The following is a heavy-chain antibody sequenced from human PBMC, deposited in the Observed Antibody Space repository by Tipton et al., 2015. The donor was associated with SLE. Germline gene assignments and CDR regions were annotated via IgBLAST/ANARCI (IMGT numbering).Heavy chain of an antibody. CDR3: ARSAGYGSNWAHFDY. CDR2: IYYSGST. J-gene: IGHJ4*02. V-gene: IGHV4-59*11. CDR1: GVSISSHY. D-gene: IGHD6-13*01. Sequence: TLSLTCTVSGVSISSHYWTWIRQPPRKGLEWIGYIYYSGSTNYNPSLKSRVTISVDTSKNQFSLKLSSVTAADTAVYYCARSAGYGSNWAHFDYWGQGTLVTVSS.